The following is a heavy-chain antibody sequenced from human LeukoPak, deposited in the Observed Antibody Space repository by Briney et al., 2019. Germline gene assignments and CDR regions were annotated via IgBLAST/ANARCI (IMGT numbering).Heavy chain of an antibody. CDR1: GGSISSYY. CDR2: IYYSGST. D-gene: IGHD6-13*01. CDR3: ARDLGSIAAAGTGWFDP. Sequence: SETLSLTCTVSGGSISSYYWSWIRQPPGKGLEWIGYIYYSGSTNYNPSLKSRVTISVDTFKNQSSLKLSSVTAADTAVYYCARDLGSIAAAGTGWFDPWGQGTLVTVSS. J-gene: IGHJ5*02. V-gene: IGHV4-59*01.